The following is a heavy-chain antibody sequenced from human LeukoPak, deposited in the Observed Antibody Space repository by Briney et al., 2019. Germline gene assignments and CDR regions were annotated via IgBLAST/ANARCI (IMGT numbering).Heavy chain of an antibody. D-gene: IGHD6-13*01. CDR2: INHSGST. J-gene: IGHJ5*02. Sequence: SETLSLTCAVYGGSFSGYYWSWICQPPGKGLEWIGEINHSGSTNYNPSLKSRVTISVDTSKNQFSLKLSSVTAADTAVYYCARVPARIAAAGKGWFDPWGQGTLVTVSS. V-gene: IGHV4-34*01. CDR1: GGSFSGYY. CDR3: ARVPARIAAAGKGWFDP.